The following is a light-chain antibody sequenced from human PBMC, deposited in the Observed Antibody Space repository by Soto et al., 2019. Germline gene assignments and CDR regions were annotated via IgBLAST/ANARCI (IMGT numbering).Light chain of an antibody. Sequence: QSALTQPASVSGSPGQSITISCTGTSSDVGSYNLVSWYQQHPGKAPKLMIYEVSNRPSGVSNRFSGSKSGNTASLTISGLQAEDEADYYCSSYTSSSPYVFGTGTKVTVL. J-gene: IGLJ1*01. CDR1: SSDVGSYNL. CDR3: SSYTSSSPYV. CDR2: EVS. V-gene: IGLV2-14*02.